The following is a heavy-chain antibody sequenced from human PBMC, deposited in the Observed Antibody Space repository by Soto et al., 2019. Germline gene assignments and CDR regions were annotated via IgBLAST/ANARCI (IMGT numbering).Heavy chain of an antibody. Sequence: QVHLVQSGVEVKTPGASVKVSCQASGYTFFTYDISWVRQAPGQGLEWMGWISTYSGDTKYAQKFQGRVTITTDTSTTTASLELRSLRSDDTAVYYCARHHGPTTSENWFDPWGQGTLVTVSS. CDR2: ISTYSGDT. CDR3: ARHHGPTTSENWFDP. D-gene: IGHD5-12*01. CDR1: GYTFFTYD. J-gene: IGHJ5*02. V-gene: IGHV1-18*01.